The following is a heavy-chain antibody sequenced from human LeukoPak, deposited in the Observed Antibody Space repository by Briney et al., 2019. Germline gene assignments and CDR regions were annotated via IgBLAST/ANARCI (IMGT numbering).Heavy chain of an antibody. CDR3: ARAFDGSRTGTTIDY. CDR1: GYTFTSYY. J-gene: IGHJ4*02. Sequence: ASVKVSCKASGYTFTSYYMHWVRQAPGQGLEWMGIINPSGGSTSYAQKFQGRVTMTRDMSTSTVYMELSSLRSEDTAVYYCARAFDGSRTGTTIDYWDQGTLVTVSS. CDR2: INPSGGST. V-gene: IGHV1-46*01. D-gene: IGHD1-1*01.